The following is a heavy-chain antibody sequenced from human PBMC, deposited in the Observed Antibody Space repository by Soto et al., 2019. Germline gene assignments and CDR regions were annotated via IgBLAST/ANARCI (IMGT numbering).Heavy chain of an antibody. CDR2: INPNSGGT. V-gene: IGHV1-2*04. CDR3: ARDLTDPLDYYGMDV. D-gene: IGHD1-20*01. CDR1: GYTFTGYY. J-gene: IGHJ6*02. Sequence: GASVKVSCKASGYTFTGYYMHWVRQAPGQGLEGMGWINPNSGGTNYAQKFQGWVTMTRDTSISTAYMELSRLRSDDTAVYYCARDLTDPLDYYGMDVWGQGTTVTVSS.